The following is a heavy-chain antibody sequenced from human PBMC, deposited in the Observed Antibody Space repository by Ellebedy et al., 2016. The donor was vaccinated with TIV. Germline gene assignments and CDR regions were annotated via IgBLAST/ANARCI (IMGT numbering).Heavy chain of an antibody. V-gene: IGHV3-23*01. CDR1: GFTFSSYA. CDR2: ISGSGGST. CDR3: AKIWDRNWNFGRGIDY. D-gene: IGHD1-7*01. J-gene: IGHJ4*02. Sequence: GGSLRLXCAASGFTFSSYAMSWVRQAPGKGLEWVSAISGSGGSTYYADSVKGRFTISRDNSKNTLYLQMNSLRAEDTAVYYCAKIWDRNWNFGRGIDYWGQGTLVTVSS.